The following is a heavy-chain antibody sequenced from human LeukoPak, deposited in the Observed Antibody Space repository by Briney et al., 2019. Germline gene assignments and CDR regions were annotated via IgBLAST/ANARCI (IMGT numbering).Heavy chain of an antibody. D-gene: IGHD2-2*01. CDR3: ARDLEVDCSSTSCYDYYFYYGMDV. CDR1: GFTFSSYA. V-gene: IGHV3-30*04. CDR2: VSFAGSNK. J-gene: IGHJ6*02. Sequence: GRSLRLSCAASGFTFSSYAMHWFRQAPGKGLEWVAVVSFAGSNKYYADSVKGRFTISRDNSKNTLYLRMNNLRAEDTAVYYCARDLEVDCSSTSCYDYYFYYGMDVWGQGTTVTVSS.